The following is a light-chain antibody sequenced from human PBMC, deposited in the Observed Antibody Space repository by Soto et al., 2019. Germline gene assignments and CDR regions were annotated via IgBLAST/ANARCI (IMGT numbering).Light chain of an antibody. CDR1: NSNIGTYT. V-gene: IGLV1-44*01. J-gene: IGLJ3*02. Sequence: QSVLTQPPSASGTPGQRVIISCSGSNSNIGTYTVNWYQQLPGTAPKLLIYTDYQRPSGVPDRFSGSRSGTSASLDISGLQSEDEADYYCASWDDSLGGGVFGGGTKLTVL. CDR3: ASWDDSLGGGV. CDR2: TDY.